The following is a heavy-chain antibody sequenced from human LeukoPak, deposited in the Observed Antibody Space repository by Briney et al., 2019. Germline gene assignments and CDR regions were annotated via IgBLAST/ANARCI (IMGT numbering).Heavy chain of an antibody. CDR3: ASNYYDSSGYYPHVDY. D-gene: IGHD3-22*01. CDR1: GGTFSSYA. CDR2: IIPIYGTA. J-gene: IGHJ4*02. V-gene: IGHV1-69*05. Sequence: ASVKDSCKASGGTFSSYAISWVRQAPGQGLEWTGGIIPIYGTANYAQKYQGRVTITTDESTSTAYMELSSLRSEDTAVYYCASNYYDSSGYYPHVDYWGQGTLVTVSS.